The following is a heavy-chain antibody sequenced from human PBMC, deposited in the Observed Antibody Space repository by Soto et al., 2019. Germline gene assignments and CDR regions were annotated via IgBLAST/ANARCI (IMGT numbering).Heavy chain of an antibody. D-gene: IGHD2-2*01. CDR1: GGSFSGYY. CDR3: ARGDIVVVPATYGMDV. CDR2: INHSGST. J-gene: IGHJ6*02. V-gene: IGHV4-34*01. Sequence: QVQLQQWGAGLLKPSETLSLTCAVYGGSFSGYYWSWIRQPPGKGLEWIGEINHSGSTNYNQSLKSRVTISVDTSKNQFSLKLSSVTAADTAVYYCARGDIVVVPATYGMDVWGQGTTVTVSS.